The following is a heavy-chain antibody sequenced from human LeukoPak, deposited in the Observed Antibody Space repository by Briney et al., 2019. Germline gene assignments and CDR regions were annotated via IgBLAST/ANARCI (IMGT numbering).Heavy chain of an antibody. J-gene: IGHJ4*02. CDR1: GYTFTSYG. D-gene: IGHD2-15*01. V-gene: IGHV1-18*01. CDR3: ARSPLYCSGGSCYYYFDY. Sequence: GASVKVSCKASGYTFTSYGISWVRQAPGQGLEWMGWISSYNGKTNYAQKFQGRVTMTTDTSTNTAYMELRSLRSDDTAVYYCARSPLYCSGGSCYYYFDYWGQGTLVTVSS. CDR2: ISSYNGKT.